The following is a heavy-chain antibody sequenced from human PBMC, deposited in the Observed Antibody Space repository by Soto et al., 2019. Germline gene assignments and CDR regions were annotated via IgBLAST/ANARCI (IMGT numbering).Heavy chain of an antibody. CDR3: AKRDSSGWFYFDY. CDR2: IIDSGGST. Sequence: EVQLLESGGGLVQPGGSLRLSCAASGFTFSSYAMSWVRQAPGRELEWVSTIIDSGGSTYYADSLKGRCTISRDKSKNTLHLRMNSLIAEDTAVYYCAKRDSSGWFYFDYWGQGTLVTVSA. J-gene: IGHJ4*02. D-gene: IGHD6-19*01. CDR1: GFTFSSYA. V-gene: IGHV3-23*01.